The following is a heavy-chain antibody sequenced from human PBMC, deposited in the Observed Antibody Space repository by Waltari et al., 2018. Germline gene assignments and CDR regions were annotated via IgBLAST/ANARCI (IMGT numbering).Heavy chain of an antibody. D-gene: IGHD1-26*01. CDR3: AKDTSGSYYEMGY. CDR2: IRYDGSNK. CDR1: GGSFSGYY. V-gene: IGHV3-30*02. Sequence: QVQLQQWGAGLLKPSETLSLTCAVYGGSFSGYYWSWIRPPPGKGLEWVAFIRYDGSNKYYADSVKGRFTISRDNSKNTLYLQMNSLRAEDTAVYYCAKDTSGSYYEMGYWGQGTLVTVSS. J-gene: IGHJ4*02.